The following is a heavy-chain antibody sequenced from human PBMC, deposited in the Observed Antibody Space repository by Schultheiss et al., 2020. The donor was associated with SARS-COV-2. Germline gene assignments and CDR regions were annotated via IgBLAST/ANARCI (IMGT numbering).Heavy chain of an antibody. J-gene: IGHJ4*02. CDR3: ATDIVVLPAAPQQTLDY. CDR1: GYTFTSYG. CDR2: ISAYNGNT. V-gene: IGHV1-18*01. D-gene: IGHD2-2*01. Sequence: ASVKVSCKASGYTFTSYGISWVRQAPGQGLEWMGWISAYNGNTNYAQKLQGRVTMTEDASTDTAYMELSSLRSEDTAVYYCATDIVVLPAAPQQTLDYWGQGTLVTVSS.